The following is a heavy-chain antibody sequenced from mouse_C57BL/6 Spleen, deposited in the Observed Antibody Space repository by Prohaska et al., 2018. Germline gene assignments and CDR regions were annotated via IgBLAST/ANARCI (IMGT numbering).Heavy chain of an antibody. D-gene: IGHD2-3*01. J-gene: IGHJ1*03. CDR3: ARPIYDGYYWYFDV. V-gene: IGHV4-1*01. Sequence: EVKLLQSGGGLVQPGGSLKLSCAASGIDFSRYWMSWVRRAPGKGLEWIGEINPDSSTINYAPSLKDKFIISRDNAKNTLYLQMSKVRSEDTALYYCARPIYDGYYWYFDVWGTRTTVTVSS. CDR1: GIDFSRYW. CDR2: INPDSSTI.